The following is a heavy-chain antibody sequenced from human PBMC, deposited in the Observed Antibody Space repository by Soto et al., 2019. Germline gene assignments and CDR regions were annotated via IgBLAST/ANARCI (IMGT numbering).Heavy chain of an antibody. CDR1: GDSFSSFA. CDR3: ARPYYDSSGYYLWDFEY. CDR2: SIPNFDTP. J-gene: IGHJ4*02. V-gene: IGHV1-69*06. Sequence: QVQLVQSGAEVKKPGSSVKISCKASGDSFSSFAVTWVRQAPGQGLEWMGGSIPNFDTPKYAQKFQGRVTIIADKSTSTPYMQLSSLRSEDTAVYYCARPYYDSSGYYLWDFEYWGQGTLVTVSS. D-gene: IGHD3-22*01.